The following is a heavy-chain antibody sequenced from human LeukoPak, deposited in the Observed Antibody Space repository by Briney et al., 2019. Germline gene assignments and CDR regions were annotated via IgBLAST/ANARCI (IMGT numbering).Heavy chain of an antibody. Sequence: SETLSLTCSVSGGSISSGTYYWGWIRQPPGKGLEWIGYIFYSGTTNYNPSLKSRVTISVDTSNNQFSLKLSSVTAADTAVYYCARGWDSSGWAIYYYYYMDVWGKGTTVTVSS. D-gene: IGHD6-19*01. CDR1: GGSISSGTYY. V-gene: IGHV4-61*05. CDR2: IFYSGTT. CDR3: ARGWDSSGWAIYYYYYMDV. J-gene: IGHJ6*03.